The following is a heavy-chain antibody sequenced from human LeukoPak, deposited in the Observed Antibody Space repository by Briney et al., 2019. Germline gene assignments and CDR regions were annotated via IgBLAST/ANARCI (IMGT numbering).Heavy chain of an antibody. CDR2: IYHSGST. CDR3: ARHLSAAGARFFDY. Sequence: SETLSLTCTVSGGSISSGGYYWSWIRQPPGKGLEWIGYIYHSGSTYYNPSLKSRVTISVDRSKNQFSLKLSSVTAADTAVYYCARHLSAAGARFFDYWGQGTLVTVSS. V-gene: IGHV4-30-2*01. CDR1: GGSISSGGYY. J-gene: IGHJ4*02. D-gene: IGHD6-13*01.